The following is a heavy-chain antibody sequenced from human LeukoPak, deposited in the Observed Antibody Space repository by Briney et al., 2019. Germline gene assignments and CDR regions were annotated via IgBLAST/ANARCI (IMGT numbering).Heavy chain of an antibody. Sequence: PSETLSLTCTVSGGSISSYYWSWIRQPPGKGLEWIGYIYYSGSTNYNPSLKSRVTISVDTSKNQFSLKLSSVTAADTAVYYCARVVPAAPFVADAFDIWGQGTMVTVSS. CDR1: GGSISSYY. V-gene: IGHV4-59*01. D-gene: IGHD2-2*01. CDR2: IYYSGST. J-gene: IGHJ3*02. CDR3: ARVVPAAPFVADAFDI.